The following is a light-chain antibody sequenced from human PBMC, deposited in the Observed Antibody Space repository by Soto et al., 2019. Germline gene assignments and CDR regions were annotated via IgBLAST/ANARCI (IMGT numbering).Light chain of an antibody. J-gene: IGLJ2*01. Sequence: QSVLTQPPSVSGAPGQRVTISCTGSSSNIGAGYDVHWYQQVPGTAPKLLIYGNINRPSGVPDRFSGSKSGTSASLAITGFQADDEADDYCQSYDSSLTVVFGGGTKLTVL. V-gene: IGLV1-40*01. CDR1: SSNIGAGYD. CDR3: QSYDSSLTVV. CDR2: GNI.